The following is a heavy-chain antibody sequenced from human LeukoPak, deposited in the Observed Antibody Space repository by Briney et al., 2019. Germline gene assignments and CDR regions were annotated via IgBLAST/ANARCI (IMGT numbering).Heavy chain of an antibody. CDR1: GGSISSYY. V-gene: IGHV4-59*01. CDR3: ASMRPDGARPFDY. CDR2: IYYSGTT. D-gene: IGHD2/OR15-2a*01. J-gene: IGHJ4*02. Sequence: PSETLSLTCTVTGGSISSYYWNWIRHPPGKGLEWIGYIYYSGTTNYNPSLKSRVTLSVDTSKYQFSLKLSSATAADTAVYYCASMRPDGARPFDYWGQGTPVAVSS.